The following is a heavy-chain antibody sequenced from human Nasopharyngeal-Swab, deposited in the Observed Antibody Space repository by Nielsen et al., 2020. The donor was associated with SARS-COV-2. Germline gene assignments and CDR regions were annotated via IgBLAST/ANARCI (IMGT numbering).Heavy chain of an antibody. D-gene: IGHD3-10*01. CDR1: GGSVSSGSYY. J-gene: IGHJ5*02. CDR2: VYYSGRT. CDR3: ARDAIQLLWFGEAFDP. Sequence: SETLSLTCTVSGGSVSSGSYYWSWIRQPPGKGLEWIGYVYYSGRTNCNPSLKSRVTISVDTSKNQFSLNLSSVTAADTAVYYCARDAIQLLWFGEAFDPWGQGTLVTVSS. V-gene: IGHV4-61*01.